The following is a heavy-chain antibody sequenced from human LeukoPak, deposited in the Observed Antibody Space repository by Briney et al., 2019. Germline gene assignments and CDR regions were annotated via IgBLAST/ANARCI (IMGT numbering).Heavy chain of an antibody. Sequence: GGSLRFSCAASGFTFSSDWMSWVREAPGEGLEWVANIKQDGSEKYYVDSVKGRFTISRDNAKNSLYLQMNSLRAEDTAVYYCARDGLPEAYYYDSSGAELDYWGQGTLVTVSS. CDR3: ARDGLPEAYYYDSSGAELDY. V-gene: IGHV3-7*01. J-gene: IGHJ4*02. D-gene: IGHD3-22*01. CDR1: GFTFSSDW. CDR2: IKQDGSEK.